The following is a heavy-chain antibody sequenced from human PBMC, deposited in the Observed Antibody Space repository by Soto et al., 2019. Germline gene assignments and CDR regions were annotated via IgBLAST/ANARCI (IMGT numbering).Heavy chain of an antibody. J-gene: IGHJ1*01. V-gene: IGHV3-23*01. CDR3: VKDDGGYPSTAPH. D-gene: IGHD3-22*01. Sequence: GGSLRLSCAASGITISNYPMSWVRQAPGKGLDWVSGISGSGDRTYYADSAKGRFTISKDISKNSLSLQLDNLGVEDTAVYFCVKDDGGYPSTAPHWGQGILVTVSS. CDR2: ISGSGDRT. CDR1: GITISNYP.